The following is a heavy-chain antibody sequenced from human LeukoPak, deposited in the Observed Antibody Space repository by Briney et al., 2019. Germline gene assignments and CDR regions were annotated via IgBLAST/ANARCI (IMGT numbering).Heavy chain of an antibody. Sequence: PSETLSLTCTVSGGSISNYYWSWIRQPPGKGLEWIGYIYYSGSTSYNPSLKSRVTLSVDTSNQQFSLKLSSVTATDTAVYFCARLPRGTQPPDYCQNWGQGTLVTVSS. CDR1: GGSISNYY. J-gene: IGHJ1*01. CDR2: IYYSGST. V-gene: IGHV4-59*08. CDR3: ARLPRGTQPPDYCQN. D-gene: IGHD1-1*01.